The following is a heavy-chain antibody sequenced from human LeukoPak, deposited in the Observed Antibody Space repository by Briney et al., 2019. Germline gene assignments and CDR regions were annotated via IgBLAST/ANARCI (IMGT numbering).Heavy chain of an antibody. D-gene: IGHD3-10*01. J-gene: IGHJ6*03. Sequence: MASETLSLTCAVYGGSFSGYYWSWIRQPPGKGLEWIGEINDIGNTNYDPSLRSRVTISVDTSKNQFSLSLTSATAADTAVYFCARLGSVGYYNYQYMDIWGNGTTVTVSS. V-gene: IGHV4-34*01. CDR1: GGSFSGYY. CDR2: INDIGNT. CDR3: ARLGSVGYYNYQYMDI.